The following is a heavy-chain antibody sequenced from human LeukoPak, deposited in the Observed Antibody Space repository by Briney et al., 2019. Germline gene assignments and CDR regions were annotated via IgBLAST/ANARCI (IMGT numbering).Heavy chain of an antibody. D-gene: IGHD1-26*01. Sequence: ASVKVSCTASGYTFTSYYMHWVRQAPGQGLEWMGIINPSGGSTSYAQKFQGRVTMTRDTSTSTVYMELSSLRSEDTAVYYCARDPALGSGSYYFDYWGQGTLVTVSS. J-gene: IGHJ4*02. CDR1: GYTFTSYY. CDR3: ARDPALGSGSYYFDY. CDR2: INPSGGST. V-gene: IGHV1-46*01.